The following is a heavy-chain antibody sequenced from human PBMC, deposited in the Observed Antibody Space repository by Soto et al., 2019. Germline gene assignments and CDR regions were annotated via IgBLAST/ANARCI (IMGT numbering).Heavy chain of an antibody. D-gene: IGHD6-13*01. CDR1: GFTFSSYG. Sequence: GGSLRLSCAASGFTFSSYGMHWVRQAPGKGLEWVAVISYDGSNKYYADSVKGRFTISRDNSKNTLYLQMNSLRAEDTAVYYCAKDMARQLVPSIFDYWGQGTLVTVSS. CDR2: ISYDGSNK. J-gene: IGHJ4*02. V-gene: IGHV3-30*18. CDR3: AKDMARQLVPSIFDY.